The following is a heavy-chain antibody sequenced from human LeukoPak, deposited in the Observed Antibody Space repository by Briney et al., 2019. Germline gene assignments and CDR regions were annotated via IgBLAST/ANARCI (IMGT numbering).Heavy chain of an antibody. CDR3: ARGLGLAAALDY. V-gene: IGHV3-30-3*01. D-gene: IGHD6-13*01. CDR1: GFTFSNYA. Sequence: GRSLRLSCADSGFTFSNYAMHWVRQAPGKGLEWVAVVSYDGAYKYCADSVKDRFTISRDNSKNTLYLQMNSLRAEDTALYYCARGLGLAAALDYWGQGTLVTVSS. CDR2: VSYDGAYK. J-gene: IGHJ4*02.